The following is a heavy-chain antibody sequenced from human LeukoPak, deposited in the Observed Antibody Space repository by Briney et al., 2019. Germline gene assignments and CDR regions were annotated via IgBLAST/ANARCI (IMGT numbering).Heavy chain of an antibody. J-gene: IGHJ4*02. CDR1: GFTFDSYS. Sequence: PGGSLRLSCVVSGFTFDSYSMNWVRQAPGEGLEWISYISNSGSPIYYADSVKGRFTISRDKDKSSLYLQMNSLAADDTAVYYCARGLALGLTVTPKAFDYWGQGTLVTVSS. V-gene: IGHV3-48*01. CDR3: ARGLALGLTVTPKAFDY. CDR2: ISNSGSPI. D-gene: IGHD4-11*01.